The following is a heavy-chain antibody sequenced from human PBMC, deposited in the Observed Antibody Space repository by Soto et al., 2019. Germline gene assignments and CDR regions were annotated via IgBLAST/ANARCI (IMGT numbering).Heavy chain of an antibody. CDR3: ARDRSSWGSVDLDETFDI. Sequence: QVQLQQSGPGLVKPSQTLSLTCAISGDSVSSNSAAWNWIRQSPSRGLEWLGRTYYRSKWYNDYAVSVKSRITINSDTSKNKFSLQLNSVTPEDTAVYYCARDRSSWGSVDLDETFDILGQGTMVTVSS. D-gene: IGHD7-27*01. CDR1: GDSVSSNSAA. V-gene: IGHV6-1*01. CDR2: TYYRSKWYN. J-gene: IGHJ3*02.